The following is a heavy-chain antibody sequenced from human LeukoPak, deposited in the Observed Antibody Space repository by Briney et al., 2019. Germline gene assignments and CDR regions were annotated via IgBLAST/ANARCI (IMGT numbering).Heavy chain of an antibody. CDR3: ATPPLVTWFDP. Sequence: GGSLSLSCAASGFTFSSYSMNWVRQAPGKGLEWVSSISSGSHYIDYAASVRGRFTISRDNAENSLHLHMSSLRAEDTAVYYCATPPLVTWFDPWGQGTLVTVSS. CDR1: GFTFSSYS. D-gene: IGHD4-23*01. J-gene: IGHJ5*02. CDR2: ISSGSHYI. V-gene: IGHV3-21*01.